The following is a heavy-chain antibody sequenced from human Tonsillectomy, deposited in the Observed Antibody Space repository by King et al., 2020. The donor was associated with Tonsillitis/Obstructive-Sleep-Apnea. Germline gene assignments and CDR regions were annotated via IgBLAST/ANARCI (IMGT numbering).Heavy chain of an antibody. J-gene: IGHJ4*02. CDR1: GFTFSSYW. CDR3: TRGQGGYYFDY. Sequence: VQLVESGGGVVQPGGSLRLSCAASGFTFSSYWMSWVRQAPGKGLEWVANIKQDGSEKYYVDSVKGRFTISRDNAKNSLYLQMNCLRAEDTAVYYCTRGQGGYYFDYWGQGTLVTVSS. V-gene: IGHV3-7*03. D-gene: IGHD1-26*01. CDR2: IKQDGSEK.